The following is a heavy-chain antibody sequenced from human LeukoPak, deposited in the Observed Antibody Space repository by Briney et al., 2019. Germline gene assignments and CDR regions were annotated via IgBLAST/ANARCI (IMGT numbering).Heavy chain of an antibody. Sequence: GGSLRLSCVASGYSFSPYWMSWVRQTPGKGLEWVASISNGGSPTYYVDSVRGRFTISRDDAKNSLFLQMNGLRADDTAVYYCTRENYVPDPWGQGTLVTVSS. CDR2: ISNGGSPT. CDR3: TRENYVPDP. J-gene: IGHJ5*02. V-gene: IGHV3-7*03. D-gene: IGHD3-10*02. CDR1: GYSFSPYW.